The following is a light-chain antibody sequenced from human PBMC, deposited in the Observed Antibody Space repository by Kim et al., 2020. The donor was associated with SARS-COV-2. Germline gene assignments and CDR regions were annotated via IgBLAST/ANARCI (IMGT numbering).Light chain of an antibody. CDR3: LQDSRYPRT. CDR1: QAIRNE. V-gene: IGKV1-6*01. J-gene: IGKJ1*01. CDR2: AAS. Sequence: AATGDRVTLTCPASQAIRNELGWYPQKPGNTPKVLIYAASTLQSAVSSRFSGSGSGTDFTLTISSLQPEDFATYYCLQDSRYPRTFGQGTKVDIK.